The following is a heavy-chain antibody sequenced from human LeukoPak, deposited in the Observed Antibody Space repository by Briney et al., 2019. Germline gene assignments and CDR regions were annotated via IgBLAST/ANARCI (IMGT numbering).Heavy chain of an antibody. CDR1: GFTFNTYA. D-gene: IGHD3-10*01. CDR3: AREEYGFGLGALDV. V-gene: IGHV3-30*04. J-gene: IGHJ6*02. Sequence: PGGSLRLSCIASGFTFNTYAMQWVRQAPGKGLEWVAVISIDGKTQYYADSVKGRFTISRDDSKNTLYLEMDSLRDGDTALFYCAREEYGFGLGALDVWGQGTTVTVS. CDR2: ISIDGKTQ.